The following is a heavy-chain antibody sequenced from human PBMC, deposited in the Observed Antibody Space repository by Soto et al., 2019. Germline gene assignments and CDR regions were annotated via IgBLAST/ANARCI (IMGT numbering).Heavy chain of an antibody. CDR2: IYYSGST. V-gene: IGHV4-39*01. J-gene: IGHJ4*02. CDR3: ARSDVVVVALYDY. CDR1: GGSISSSSYY. Sequence: QLQLQESGPGLVKPSETLSLTCTVSGGSISSSSYYWGWIRQPPGKGLEWIGSIYYSGSTYYNPSLKSRVTISVDTSKNQFSLKLSSVTAADTAVYYCARSDVVVVALYDYWGQGTLVTVSS. D-gene: IGHD2-15*01.